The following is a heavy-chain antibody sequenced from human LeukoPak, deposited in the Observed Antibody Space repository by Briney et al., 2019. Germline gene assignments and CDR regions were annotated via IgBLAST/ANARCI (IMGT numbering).Heavy chain of an antibody. CDR3: AQDVVSNGWKYFDY. J-gene: IGHJ4*02. D-gene: IGHD6-19*01. CDR2: VTGSGGNT. CDR1: GFIFSKYG. Sequence: GGSLRLSCAASGFIFSKYGMSWIRQTPGKGLEWVSAVTGSGGNTYYADSVKGRFTISRDSSKNTLYLHMNSLRAEDTAVYYCAQDVVSNGWKYFDYWGQGTLVTVSS. V-gene: IGHV3-23*01.